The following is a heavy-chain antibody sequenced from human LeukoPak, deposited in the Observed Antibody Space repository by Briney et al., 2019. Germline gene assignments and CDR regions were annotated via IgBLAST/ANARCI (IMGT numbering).Heavy chain of an antibody. Sequence: PGGSLRLSCAASGFTVSSNYMSWVRQAPGKGLEWVSVIYSGGSTYYADSVKGRFTISRDNSKNTLYLQMNSLRAEDTAVYYCAKDLIVATLFSDYFDYWGQGTLVTVSS. CDR1: GFTVSSNY. CDR3: AKDLIVATLFSDYFDY. D-gene: IGHD5-12*01. J-gene: IGHJ4*02. V-gene: IGHV3-53*05. CDR2: IYSGGST.